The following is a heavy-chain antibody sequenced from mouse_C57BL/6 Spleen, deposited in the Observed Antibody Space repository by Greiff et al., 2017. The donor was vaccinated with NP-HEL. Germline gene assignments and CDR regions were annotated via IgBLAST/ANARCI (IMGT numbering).Heavy chain of an antibody. V-gene: IGHV14-4*01. J-gene: IGHJ3*01. CDR3: TTRVRGSYDGYYAWFAY. CDR2: IDPENGDT. CDR1: GFNIKDDY. D-gene: IGHD2-3*01. Sequence: EVQLQQSGAELVRPGASVKLSCTASGFNIKDDYMHWVKQRPEQGLEWIGWIDPENGDTEYASKFQGKATITADTSSNTAYLQLSSLTSEDTAVYYCTTRVRGSYDGYYAWFAYWGQGTLVTVSA.